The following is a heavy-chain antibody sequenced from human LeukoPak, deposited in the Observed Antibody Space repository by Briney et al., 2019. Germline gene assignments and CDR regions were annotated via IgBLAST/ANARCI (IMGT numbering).Heavy chain of an antibody. V-gene: IGHV4-59*01. J-gene: IGHJ3*02. Sequence: SETLSLTCTVSGGSISNYYWSWIRQPPGKGLEWIAYINYSGSTNYNPSLKSRVTISVDTSKNHFSLTLSSVTAADTAVYYCARFGGPHAFDIWGQGTMVTVSS. CDR1: GGSISNYY. CDR2: INYSGST. CDR3: ARFGGPHAFDI. D-gene: IGHD3-3*01.